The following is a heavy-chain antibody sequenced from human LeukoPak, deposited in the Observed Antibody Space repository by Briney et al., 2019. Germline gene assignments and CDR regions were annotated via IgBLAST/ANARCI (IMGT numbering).Heavy chain of an antibody. V-gene: IGHV4-59*01. J-gene: IGHJ3*02. Sequence: SETLSLTCTVSGGSISNYYWSWIRQPPGKGLEWIAYINYSGSTNYNPSLKSRVTISVDTSKNHFSLTLSSVTAADTAVYYCARFGGPHAFDIWGQGTMVTVSS. CDR1: GGSISNYY. CDR2: INYSGST. CDR3: ARFGGPHAFDI. D-gene: IGHD3-3*01.